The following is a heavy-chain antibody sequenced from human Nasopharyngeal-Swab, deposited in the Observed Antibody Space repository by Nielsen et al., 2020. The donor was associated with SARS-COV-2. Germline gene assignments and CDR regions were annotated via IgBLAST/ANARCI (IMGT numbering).Heavy chain of an antibody. CDR1: GFTFDDYT. CDR2: ISWDGGST. D-gene: IGHD6-6*01. V-gene: IGHV3-43*01. CDR3: AKEGTRGYSSSSDYFDY. Sequence: GSLRLSCAASGFTFDDYTMHWVRQAPGKGLEWVSLISWDGGSTYYADSVKGRFTISRDNSKNSLYLQMNSLRTEDTALYYCAKEGTRGYSSSSDYFDYWGQGTLVTVSS. J-gene: IGHJ4*02.